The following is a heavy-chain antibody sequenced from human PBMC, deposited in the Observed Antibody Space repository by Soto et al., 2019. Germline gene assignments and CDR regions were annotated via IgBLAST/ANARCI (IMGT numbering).Heavy chain of an antibody. J-gene: IGHJ6*02. D-gene: IGHD3-10*01. CDR3: AKTMVRGVMGGMDV. CDR2: ISGSGGST. CDR1: GFTFSSYA. Sequence: EVQLLESGGGLVQPGGSLRLSCAASGFTFSSYAMSWVRPAPGKGLEWVSAISGSGGSTDYADSVKGRFTISRDNSKDSLYLQMNSLRAEDTAVYYCAKTMVRGVMGGMDVWGQGTTVTVSS. V-gene: IGHV3-23*01.